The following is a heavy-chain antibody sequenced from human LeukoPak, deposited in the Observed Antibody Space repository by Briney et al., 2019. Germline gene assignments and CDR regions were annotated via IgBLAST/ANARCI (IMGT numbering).Heavy chain of an antibody. V-gene: IGHV1-2*02. CDR3: ARDSKYYYGSGSPLNGMDV. J-gene: IGHJ6*02. CDR1: GYTFTGYY. CDR2: INPNSGGT. Sequence: GASVKVSCKASGYTFTGYYMHWVRQAPGQGLEWMGWINPNSGGTNYAQKFQGRVTMTRDTSISTACMELSRLRSDDTAVYYCARDSKYYYGSGSPLNGMDVWGQGTTVTVSS. D-gene: IGHD3-10*01.